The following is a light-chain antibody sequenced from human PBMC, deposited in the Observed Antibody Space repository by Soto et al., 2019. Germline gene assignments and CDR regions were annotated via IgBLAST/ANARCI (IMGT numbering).Light chain of an antibody. CDR3: QHYNSYSEA. CDR1: QTISSW. V-gene: IGKV1-5*03. CDR2: KAS. Sequence: IQMTQSPSTMSGSVGDRVTITCRASQTISSWLAWYQQKPGKAPKLLIYKASTLKSGVPSRFSGSGSGIEGTLTISSLKKDDGATYYCQHYNSYSEAFGQGTKVDIK. J-gene: IGKJ1*01.